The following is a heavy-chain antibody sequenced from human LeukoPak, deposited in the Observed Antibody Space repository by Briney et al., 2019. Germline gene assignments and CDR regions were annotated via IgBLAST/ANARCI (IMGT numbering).Heavy chain of an antibody. CDR1: GGSISSSSYY. Sequence: SETLSLTCTVSGGSISSSSYYWGWIRQPPGKGLEWIGYIYYSGSTNYNPSLKSRVTISVDTSKNQFSLKLSSVTAADTAVYYCARDKVDGYYDYWGQGTLVTVSS. D-gene: IGHD5-24*01. V-gene: IGHV4-61*01. CDR3: ARDKVDGYYDY. CDR2: IYYSGST. J-gene: IGHJ4*02.